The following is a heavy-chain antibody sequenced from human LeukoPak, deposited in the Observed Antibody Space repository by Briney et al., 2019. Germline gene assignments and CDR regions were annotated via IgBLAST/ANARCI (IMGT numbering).Heavy chain of an antibody. CDR3: ARDLSWNYGDF. D-gene: IGHD1-7*01. V-gene: IGHV3-74*01. J-gene: IGHJ4*02. CDR2: VNPDGIFT. CDR1: GVTFSSYW. Sequence: AGGSLRLSCAASGVTFSSYWMHWVRQAPGKGLEWVSRVNPDGIFTNYADSVKGRFTISRDNAKNTVYLQMNGLRVEDTAVYYCARDLSWNYGDFWGQGTLVTVSS.